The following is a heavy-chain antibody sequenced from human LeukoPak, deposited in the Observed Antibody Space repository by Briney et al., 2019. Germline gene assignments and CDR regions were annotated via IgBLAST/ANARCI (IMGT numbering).Heavy chain of an antibody. V-gene: IGHV3-7*01. CDR2: IKQDGSEK. J-gene: IGHJ4*02. D-gene: IGHD6-13*01. Sequence: QAGGSLRLSCAVSGFSVSGYWMTWVRQAPGKGLEWGANIKQDGSEKNYVDSVKGRFTISRDNAENSLFLQMNSLRVEDTAVYYCAREWQGGIAAAGTRIEGDYWGQGTLVAVSS. CDR3: AREWQGGIAAAGTRIEGDY. CDR1: GFSVSGYW.